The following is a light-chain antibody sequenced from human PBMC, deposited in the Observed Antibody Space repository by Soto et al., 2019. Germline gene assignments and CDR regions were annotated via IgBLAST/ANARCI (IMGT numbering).Light chain of an antibody. J-gene: IGLJ3*02. Sequence: QSALTQPASVSGSPGQSITISCTGTSSDVGGYNYVSWYQQHPGKAPKLMIYEVSNRPSGVSNRFSGSKSGNTASLTISGLQAEEEADYYCSSYTSSGTGVFGGGTKLTVL. V-gene: IGLV2-14*01. CDR1: SSDVGGYNY. CDR3: SSYTSSGTGV. CDR2: EVS.